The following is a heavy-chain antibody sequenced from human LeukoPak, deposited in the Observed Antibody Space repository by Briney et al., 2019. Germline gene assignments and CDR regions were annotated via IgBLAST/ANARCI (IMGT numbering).Heavy chain of an antibody. CDR3: ARDFLQGTRGNTGGSFDY. V-gene: IGHV4-38-2*02. CDR1: GGSISSGYY. J-gene: IGHJ4*02. CDR2: IYHSGST. D-gene: IGHD3-16*01. Sequence: SETLSLTCTVSGGSISSGYYWGWIRQPPGKGLEWIGSIYHSGSTYYNPSLKSRVTISVDTSKNQFSLKLSSVTAADTAVYYCARDFLQGTRGNTGGSFDYWGQGILVTVSS.